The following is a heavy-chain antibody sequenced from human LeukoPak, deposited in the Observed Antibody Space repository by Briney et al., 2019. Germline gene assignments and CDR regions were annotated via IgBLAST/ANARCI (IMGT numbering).Heavy chain of an antibody. J-gene: IGHJ4*02. D-gene: IGHD3-22*01. CDR3: ARSADNYYYDSSGYYSLDY. CDR1: GYTFTYHY. Sequence: ASVKVSRKASGYTFTYHYIHLVRQAPGQRLEWMGIINPSNGDTNYAQRFQGRVTMTRDASTSTVYMELSSLYSEDTAVYYCARSADNYYYDSSGYYSLDYWGQGTLVTVSS. CDR2: INPSNGDT. V-gene: IGHV1-46*01.